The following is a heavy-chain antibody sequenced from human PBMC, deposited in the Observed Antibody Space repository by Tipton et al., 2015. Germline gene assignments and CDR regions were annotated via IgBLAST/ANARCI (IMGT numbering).Heavy chain of an antibody. CDR1: GGSISSGHW. CDR2: IYHTGST. J-gene: IGHJ3*02. D-gene: IGHD6-19*01. Sequence: TLSLTCAVSGGSISSGHWWSWVRQPPGKGLEWIGEIYHTGSTNYNPSLKSRVTISADKSKNQFSLKMTSVTAADTAVYYCARIRYRSGYYAFDIWGQGTKVSVSA. V-gene: IGHV4-4*02. CDR3: ARIRYRSGYYAFDI.